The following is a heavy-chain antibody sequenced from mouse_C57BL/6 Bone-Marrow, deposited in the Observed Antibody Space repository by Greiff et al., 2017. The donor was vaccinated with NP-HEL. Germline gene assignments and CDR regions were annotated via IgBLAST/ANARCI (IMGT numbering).Heavy chain of an antibody. D-gene: IGHD1-1*01. CDR3: ARRGYYYGSSPHFDY. J-gene: IGHJ2*01. Sequence: EVMLVESGGGLVQPGGSLKLSCAASGFTFSDYYMYWVRQTPEKRLEWVAYISNGGGSTYYPDTVKGRFTISRDNAKNTLYLQMSRLKSEDTAMYYCARRGYYYGSSPHFDYWGQGTTLTVSS. V-gene: IGHV5-12*01. CDR1: GFTFSDYY. CDR2: ISNGGGST.